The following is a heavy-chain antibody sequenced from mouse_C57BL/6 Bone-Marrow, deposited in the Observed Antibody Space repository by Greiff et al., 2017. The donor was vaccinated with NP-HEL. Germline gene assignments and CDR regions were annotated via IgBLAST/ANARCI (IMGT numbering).Heavy chain of an antibody. Sequence: QVQLQQPGAELVKPGASVKMSCKASGYTFTSYWITWVKQRPGQGLEWIGDIYPGSGSTNYNEKFKSKATLTVDTSSSTAYMQLSSLTSEDSAVYYCARRDCYGSSWAYWGQGTLVTVSA. CDR2: IYPGSGST. J-gene: IGHJ3*01. V-gene: IGHV1-55*01. D-gene: IGHD1-1*01. CDR1: GYTFTSYW. CDR3: ARRDCYGSSWAY.